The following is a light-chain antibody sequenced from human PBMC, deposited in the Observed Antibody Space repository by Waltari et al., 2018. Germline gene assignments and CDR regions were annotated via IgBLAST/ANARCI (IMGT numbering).Light chain of an antibody. CDR1: QSVSSY. J-gene: IGKJ4*01. Sequence: EIVLTQSPATLSLSPGERATLSCRASQSVSSYLAWYQQKPGQAPRLRIYDASNRATGIPARFSGSGSGTDFTLIISSLEPEDFAVYYCQQRLTFGGGTKVEIK. CDR3: QQRLT. V-gene: IGKV3-11*01. CDR2: DAS.